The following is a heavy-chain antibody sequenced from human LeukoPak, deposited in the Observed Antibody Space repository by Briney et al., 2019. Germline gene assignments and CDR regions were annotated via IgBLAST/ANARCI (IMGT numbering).Heavy chain of an antibody. D-gene: IGHD6-6*01. V-gene: IGHV3-30*18. CDR3: AKDRPYSSSRGFDY. CDR2: ISYDGSNK. CDR1: GFTFSSYG. J-gene: IGHJ4*02. Sequence: GGSLRLSCAASGFTFSSYGMHWVRQAPGKGLEWVAVISYDGSNKYYADSVKGRFTISRDNSKNTLYLQMNSLRAEDTAVYYCAKDRPYSSSRGFDYWGQGTLVTVSS.